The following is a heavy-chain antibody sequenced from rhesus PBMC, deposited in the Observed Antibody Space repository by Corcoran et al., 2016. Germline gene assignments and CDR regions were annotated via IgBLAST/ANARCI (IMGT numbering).Heavy chain of an antibody. CDR2: IYWNDSK. CDR1: GCSFSTSGTG. Sequence: QATLKASGPALLEPTQTLPLPCTFSGCSFSTSGTGLVWIRPPAGKALEWLTSIYWNDSKYYSTSLKSRLTISKDTSKNQVVLTMTNMDPVDTATYYCARVLRYSGRSGHYWGQGVLVTVSS. CDR3: ARVLRYSGRSGHY. V-gene: IGHV2-95*01. D-gene: IGHD6-19*01. J-gene: IGHJ4*01.